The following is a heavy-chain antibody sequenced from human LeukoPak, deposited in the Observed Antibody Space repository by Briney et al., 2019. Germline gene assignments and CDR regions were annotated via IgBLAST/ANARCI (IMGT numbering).Heavy chain of an antibody. V-gene: IGHV1-46*01. Sequence: ASVKVSCKASGYTFTNYYMHWVRQAPGQGPEWMGIINSSGGSTSYAQKFQGRVTMTRDTSTSTVYMELSSLSSEDTAVYFCARGSAAGPSARYYFDYWGREPWSPSPQ. CDR3: ARGSAAGPSARYYFDY. D-gene: IGHD6-13*01. CDR2: INSSGGST. J-gene: IGHJ4*02. CDR1: GYTFTNYY.